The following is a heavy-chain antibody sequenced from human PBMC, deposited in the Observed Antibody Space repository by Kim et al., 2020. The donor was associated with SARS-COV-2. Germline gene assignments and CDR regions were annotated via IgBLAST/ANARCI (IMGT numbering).Heavy chain of an antibody. Sequence: ASVKVSCKASGYSFPSYDINWVRQATGQGLEWMGWMNPNSGNTGYAQKFQGRVTRTRNTYISTAYMELSSLRSEDTAVYFCARVIIRGKQIRDPSPKDFDLWGQGTQVTVSS. CDR3: ARVIIRGKQIRDPSPKDFDL. J-gene: IGHJ4*01. D-gene: IGHD3-10*01. V-gene: IGHV1-8*01. CDR1: GYSFPSYD. CDR2: MNPNSGNT.